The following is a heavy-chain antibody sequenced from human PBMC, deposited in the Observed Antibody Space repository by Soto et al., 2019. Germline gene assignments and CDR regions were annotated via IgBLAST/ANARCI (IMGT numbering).Heavy chain of an antibody. J-gene: IGHJ4*02. Sequence: ASVKVSCKASGGTFSSYAISWVRQAPGQGLEWMGGIIPIFGTANYAQKFQGRVTITADESTSTAYMELSSLRSEDTAVYYCARDWRPTIFGVVSWGQGTLVTVSS. D-gene: IGHD3-3*01. CDR2: IIPIFGTA. V-gene: IGHV1-69*13. CDR3: ARDWRPTIFGVVS. CDR1: GGTFSSYA.